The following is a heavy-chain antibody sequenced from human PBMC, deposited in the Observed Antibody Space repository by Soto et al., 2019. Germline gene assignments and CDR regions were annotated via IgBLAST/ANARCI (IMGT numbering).Heavy chain of an antibody. D-gene: IGHD3-10*01. CDR3: ARIRGWGWLGPNDY. CDR2: IFSNDAK. V-gene: IGHV2-26*01. J-gene: IGHJ4*02. Sequence: QVTLKASGPVLVKPTETLTLTCTGSGFSLSNARMSVSWIRQPQGNALEWLAHIFSNDAKSYSASLKSRLTTAKDTSKRQVVLTMTTMDPVDTATYYFARIRGWGWLGPNDYWGQGTLVTVSS. CDR1: GFSLSNARMS.